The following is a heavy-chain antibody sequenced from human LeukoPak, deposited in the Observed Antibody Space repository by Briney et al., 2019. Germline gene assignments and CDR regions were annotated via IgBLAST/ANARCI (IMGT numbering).Heavy chain of an antibody. CDR1: GFTFSSYG. CDR2: ISYDGSNK. CDR3: AKDLYSSGWYTPYYYYGMDV. Sequence: GGSLRLSCAASGFTFSSYGMHWVRQAPGKGLEWVAVISYDGSNKYYADSVKGRFTISRDNSKNTLYLQMNSLRAEDTAVYYCAKDLYSSGWYTPYYYYGMDVWGQGTTVTVSS. J-gene: IGHJ6*02. V-gene: IGHV3-30*18. D-gene: IGHD6-19*01.